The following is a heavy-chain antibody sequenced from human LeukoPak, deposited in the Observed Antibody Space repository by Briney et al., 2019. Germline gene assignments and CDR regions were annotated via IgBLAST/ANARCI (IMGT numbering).Heavy chain of an antibody. CDR3: TTGHYYDSSGPDY. CDR1: GFTFSNAW. Sequence: PGGSLRLSCAASGFTFSNAWMSWVRQALGKGLEWVGRIKSKTDGGTTDYAAPVKGRFTISRDDSKNTLYLQMNSLKTEDTAVYYCTTGHYYDSSGPDYWGQGTLVTVSS. CDR2: IKSKTDGGTT. J-gene: IGHJ4*02. D-gene: IGHD3-22*01. V-gene: IGHV3-15*01.